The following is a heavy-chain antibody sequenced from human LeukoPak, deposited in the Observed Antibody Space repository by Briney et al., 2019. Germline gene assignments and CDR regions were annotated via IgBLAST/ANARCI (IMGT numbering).Heavy chain of an antibody. V-gene: IGHV4-39*07. J-gene: IGHJ5*02. CDR1: GGSISSSSYY. Sequence: PSETLSLTCTVSGGSISSSSYYWGWIRQPPGKGLEWIGSIYYSGSTYYNPSLKSRVTISVDTSKNQFSLKLSSVTAADTAVYYCARDSIAAAGTSWFDPWGQGTLVTVSS. CDR2: IYYSGST. CDR3: ARDSIAAAGTSWFDP. D-gene: IGHD6-13*01.